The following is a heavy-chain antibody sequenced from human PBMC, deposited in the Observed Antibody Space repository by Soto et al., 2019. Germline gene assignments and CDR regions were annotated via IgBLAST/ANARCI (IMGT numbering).Heavy chain of an antibody. CDR1: GFTFGNYG. CDR3: AKGGGSARDFDY. J-gene: IGHJ4*02. V-gene: IGHV3-30*18. D-gene: IGHD1-26*01. CDR2: TSYDGNNK. Sequence: GGSLRLSCTGSGFTFGNYGMHWVRQAPGKGLEWVASTSYDGNNKYYADSRKGRFTISRDNSKKMVYLQMTSLGPEDTAVYYCAKGGGSARDFDYWGQGALVTVSS.